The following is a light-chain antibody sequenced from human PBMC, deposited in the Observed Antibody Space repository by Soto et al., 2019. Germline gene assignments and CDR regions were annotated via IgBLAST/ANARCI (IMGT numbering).Light chain of an antibody. J-gene: IGKJ1*01. V-gene: IGKV3-15*01. CDR2: GAS. Sequence: ERVMTQSPATLSVSPGERATLSCRASESVSSHLAWYQQKPGLAPRLLIYGASTRATGVPARFIGSGSGTEFTLTISSLQSEDFAIYYCQHYNSWPHTFGQGTKVDIK. CDR3: QHYNSWPHT. CDR1: ESVSSH.